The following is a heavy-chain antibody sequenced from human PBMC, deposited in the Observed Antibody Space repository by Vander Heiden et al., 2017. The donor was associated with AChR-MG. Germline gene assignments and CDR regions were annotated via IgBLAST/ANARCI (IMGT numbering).Heavy chain of an antibody. V-gene: IGHV4-31*03. CDR2: IYYSGST. Sequence: QVQLQESGPGLVKPSQTLSLTCTVSGVSISSGGYYSSWIRQHPGKGLEWIGYIYYSGSTYYNPSLKSRVTISVDTSKNQFSLKLSSVTAADTAVYYCARGSGNYYGSGYLAVKFDYWGQGTLVTVSS. CDR3: ARGSGNYYGSGYLAVKFDY. J-gene: IGHJ4*02. D-gene: IGHD3-10*01. CDR1: GVSISSGGYY.